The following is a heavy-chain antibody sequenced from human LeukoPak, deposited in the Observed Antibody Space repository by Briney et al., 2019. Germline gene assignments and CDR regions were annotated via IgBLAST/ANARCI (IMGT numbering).Heavy chain of an antibody. D-gene: IGHD2-15*01. CDR3: ARGEVVAATGHFDY. CDR1: GGSISSYH. V-gene: IGHV4-59*01. J-gene: IGHJ4*02. CDR2: IYYSGST. Sequence: PSETLSLTCTVSGGSISSYHWSWIRQPPGKGLEWIGYIYYSGSTNYNPSLKSRVTISVDTSKNQFSLKLSSVTAADTAVYYCARGEVVAATGHFDYWGQGTLVTVSS.